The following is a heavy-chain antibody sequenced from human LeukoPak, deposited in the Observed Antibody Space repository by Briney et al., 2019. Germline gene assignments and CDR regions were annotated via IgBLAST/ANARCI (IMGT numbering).Heavy chain of an antibody. CDR1: GYTFTSYG. CDR3: AGAHPGSLLTFDS. J-gene: IGHJ4*02. CDR2: MSAYNGNT. V-gene: IGHV1-18*01. D-gene: IGHD1-20*01. Sequence: ASVKVSCKASGYTFTSYGISWWRQAPGQGLGGMGWMSAYNGNTNYAQKLQGRGTMTTDTSTSPGYMELRGLRSEDTGVYSCAGAHPGSLLTFDSWGQGNLVTVSS.